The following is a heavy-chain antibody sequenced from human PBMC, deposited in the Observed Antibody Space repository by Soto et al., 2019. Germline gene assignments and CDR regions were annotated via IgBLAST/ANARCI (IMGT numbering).Heavy chain of an antibody. V-gene: IGHV4-34*01. CDR1: GGSFSGYY. CDR3: ARARRGPSTYYYDSSGYHPFDY. CDR2: INHSGST. Sequence: PSETLSLTCAVYGGSFSGYYWSWIRQPPGKGLEWIGEINHSGSTNYNPSLKSRVTISVDTSKNQFSLKLSSVTAADTAVYYCARARRGPSTYYYDSSGYHPFDYWGQGTRVTVSA. D-gene: IGHD3-22*01. J-gene: IGHJ4*02.